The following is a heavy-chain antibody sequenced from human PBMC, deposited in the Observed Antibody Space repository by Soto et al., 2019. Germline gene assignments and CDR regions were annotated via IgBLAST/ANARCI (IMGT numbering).Heavy chain of an antibody. V-gene: IGHV1-69*01. J-gene: IGHJ6*02. CDR3: GRSWYYYYGMDV. D-gene: IGHD6-13*01. Sequence: QVQLVQSGAEVKKPGSSVKVSCKASGGTISSYAISWVRQAPGQGLGWMGGIIPIFGTANYAQKFQGRVTITADESTSTAYMELSSLRSEDTAVYYCGRSWYYYYGMDVWGQGTTVTVSS. CDR2: IIPIFGTA. CDR1: GGTISSYA.